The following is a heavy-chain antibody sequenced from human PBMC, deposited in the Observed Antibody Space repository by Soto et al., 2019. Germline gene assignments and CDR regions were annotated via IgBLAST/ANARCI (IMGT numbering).Heavy chain of an antibody. CDR1: GGSISSYY. CDR2: IYYSGST. J-gene: IGHJ4*02. D-gene: IGHD4-17*01. V-gene: IGHV4-59*08. CDR3: ARRYGPGFDY. Sequence: QVQLQESGPGLVKPSETLSLTCTVSGGSISSYYWSWIRQPPGKGLEWIGYIYYSGSTNYNPSLKSRVTISVDTSKNHFSLKLSSLTAADTAVYYCARRYGPGFDYWGQGTLVTVSS.